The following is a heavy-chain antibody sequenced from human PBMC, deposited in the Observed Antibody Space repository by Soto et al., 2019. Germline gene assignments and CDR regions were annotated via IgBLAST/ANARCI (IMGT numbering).Heavy chain of an antibody. CDR2: IIPILGIA. CDR3: ASKVELRLAARANRDAFDI. D-gene: IGHD6-6*01. J-gene: IGHJ3*02. CDR1: GGTFSSYT. V-gene: IGHV1-69*02. Sequence: SVKVSFKASGGTFSSYTISWVRQAPGQGLEWMGRIIPILGIANYAQKFQGRVTITADKSTSTAYMELSSLRSEDTAVYYCASKVELRLAARANRDAFDIWGQGTMVTVSS.